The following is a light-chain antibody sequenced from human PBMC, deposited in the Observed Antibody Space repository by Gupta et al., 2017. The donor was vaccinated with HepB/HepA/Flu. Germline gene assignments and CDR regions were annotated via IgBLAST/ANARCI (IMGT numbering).Light chain of an antibody. Sequence: DIVMTQSPDSLAVSLGERSTINCKSSQSVLHSSNNKNYLAWYQQKPGQPPKLLISWASIRESGVPDRFSGSGSETDFTLTISSLQAEDVAVYHCQQYYRTPRTFGQGTKVEIK. CDR1: QSVLHSSNNKNY. J-gene: IGKJ1*01. CDR3: QQYYRTPRT. CDR2: WAS. V-gene: IGKV4-1*01.